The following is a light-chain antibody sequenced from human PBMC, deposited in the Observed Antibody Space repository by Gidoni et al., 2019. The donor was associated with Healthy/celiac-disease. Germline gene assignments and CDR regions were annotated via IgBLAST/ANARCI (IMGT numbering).Light chain of an antibody. V-gene: IGKV4-1*01. Sequence: DIVIIQSPDSLALSLGERATINCKSSQSVLYSSNNKNYLAWYQQKPGQPPKLLIYWASTRESGVPDRFSGSGSGTDFTLTISSLQAEDVAVYYCQQYYSTPPTFXGXTKVEIK. CDR1: QSVLYSSNNKNY. CDR3: QQYYSTPPT. J-gene: IGKJ4*01. CDR2: WAS.